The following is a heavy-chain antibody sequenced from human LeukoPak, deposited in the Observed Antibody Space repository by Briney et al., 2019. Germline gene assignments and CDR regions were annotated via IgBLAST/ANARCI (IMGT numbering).Heavy chain of an antibody. J-gene: IGHJ4*02. CDR2: INPSGGST. CDR3: ARFTNYDSSGYYYEYYFDY. V-gene: IGHV1-46*01. CDR1: GYTFTSYY. D-gene: IGHD3-22*01. Sequence: ASVKVSCTASGYTFTSYYMHWVRQAPGQGLEWMGIINPSGGSTSYAQKFQGRVTMTRDTSTSTVYMELSSLRSEDTAVYYCARFTNYDSSGYYYEYYFDYWGQGTLVTVSS.